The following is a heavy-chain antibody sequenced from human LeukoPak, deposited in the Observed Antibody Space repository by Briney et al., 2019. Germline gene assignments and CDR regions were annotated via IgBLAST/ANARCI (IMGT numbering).Heavy chain of an antibody. CDR1: GFTFSSYA. CDR3: AKDKGLLWFGELDY. J-gene: IGHJ4*02. V-gene: IGHV3-23*01. D-gene: IGHD3-10*01. CDR2: ISGSGGST. Sequence: GGSLRLSCAASGFTFSSYAMSWVRQAPGKGLEWVSAISGSGGSTYYANSVKGRFTISRDNSKNTLYLQMNSLRAEDTAVYYCAKDKGLLWFGELDYWGQGTLVTVSS.